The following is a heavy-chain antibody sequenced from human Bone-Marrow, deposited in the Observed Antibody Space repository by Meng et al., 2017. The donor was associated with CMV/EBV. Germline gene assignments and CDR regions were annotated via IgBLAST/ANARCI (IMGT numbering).Heavy chain of an antibody. CDR2: SYYDGTT. J-gene: IGHJ5*02. CDR3: ARQAPDNWFDP. Sequence: TCSSGPMSSGGYCWSWIRQHAEKGLEWIGYSYYDGTTHYNPSLRSRVSISVDKSKNQFSLKLNSVTAADTAVYYCARQAPDNWFDPWGQGALVTVSS. CDR1: SGPMSSGGYC. V-gene: IGHV4-31*03.